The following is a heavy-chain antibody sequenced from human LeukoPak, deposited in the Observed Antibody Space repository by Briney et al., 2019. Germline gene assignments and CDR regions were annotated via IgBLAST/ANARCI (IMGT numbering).Heavy chain of an antibody. CDR2: INSDGSST. Sequence: GGSLRLSCAASGFTFSSYWMHWVRQAPGKGLVWVSRINSDGSSTSYADSVKGRFTISRDNAKNSLYLRMNSLRAEDTAVYYCARVPSPTVTTTDNYWGQGTLVTVSS. V-gene: IGHV3-74*01. CDR3: ARVPSPTVTTTDNY. D-gene: IGHD4-17*01. CDR1: GFTFSSYW. J-gene: IGHJ4*02.